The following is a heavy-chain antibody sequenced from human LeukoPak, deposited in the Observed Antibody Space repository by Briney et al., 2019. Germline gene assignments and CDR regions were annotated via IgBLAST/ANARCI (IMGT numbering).Heavy chain of an antibody. CDR1: GFTFSYYS. J-gene: IGHJ4*02. D-gene: IGHD3-22*01. CDR2: ITGSAGST. V-gene: IGHV3-23*01. Sequence: GGSLRLSCAASGFTFSYYSMSWVRQAPGKGLEWVSGITGSAGSTQYADSVKGRFTISRDNTKNTLYLQMNSLRAEDTAIYYCAKSSYYDSSGYYREYYFDYWGQGTLVTVSS. CDR3: AKSSYYDSSGYYREYYFDY.